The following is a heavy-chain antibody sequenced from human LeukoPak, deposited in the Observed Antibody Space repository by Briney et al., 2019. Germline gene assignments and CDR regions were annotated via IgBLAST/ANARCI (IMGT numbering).Heavy chain of an antibody. D-gene: IGHD6-19*01. CDR2: ISGSGGST. J-gene: IGHJ4*02. Sequence: PGGSLRLSCAASGFTFSSYAMSWVRQAPGKGLEWVSAISGSGGSTYYADSVKGRFTISRDNSKNTLHLQMNSLRAEDTAVYYCAKGPAPIAVAGTDYWGQGTLVTVSS. CDR3: AKGPAPIAVAGTDY. V-gene: IGHV3-23*01. CDR1: GFTFSSYA.